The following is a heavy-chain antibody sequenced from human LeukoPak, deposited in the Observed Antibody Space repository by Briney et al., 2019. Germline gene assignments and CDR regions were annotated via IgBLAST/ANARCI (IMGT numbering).Heavy chain of an antibody. CDR2: ISGSGDAT. CDR1: GFTFSSYA. D-gene: IGHD2-15*01. V-gene: IGHV3-23*01. CDR3: AKCSGSSCYAAGAFEY. J-gene: IGHJ4*02. Sequence: PGGSLRPSCAASGFTFSSYAMTWVRQAPGKGLEWVSGISGSGDATWYADSVKGRFTISRDNSKNTVSLQMNSLRPEDTAVYYCAKCSGSSCYAAGAFEYWGQGTLVTVSS.